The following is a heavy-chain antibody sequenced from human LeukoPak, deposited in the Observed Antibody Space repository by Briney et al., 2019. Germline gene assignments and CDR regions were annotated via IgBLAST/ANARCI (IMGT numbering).Heavy chain of an antibody. J-gene: IGHJ6*03. Sequence: SETLSLTCAVYGGSFSGYYWSWIRQPPGKGLEWIGEINHSGSTNYNPSLKSRVTISVDTSKNQFSLKLSSVTAADTAVYYCARHMGSSWYPYYMDVWGKGTTVTVSS. CDR2: INHSGST. CDR3: ARHMGSSWYPYYMDV. CDR1: GGSFSGYY. V-gene: IGHV4-34*01. D-gene: IGHD6-13*01.